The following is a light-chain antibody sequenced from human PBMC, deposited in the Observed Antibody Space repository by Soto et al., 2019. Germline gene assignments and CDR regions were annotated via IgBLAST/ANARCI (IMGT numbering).Light chain of an antibody. CDR3: QQYATFPRT. V-gene: IGKV1-5*03. CDR1: QNIIRC. J-gene: IGKJ1*01. Sequence: DIQMTQAPATLSASVGDRITITCRASQNIIRCLAWYQQKPGKAPKLLMYRTSTLESGVPSRFSGSGSGTEFTLTLSSLQTDDFANYHCQQYATFPRTFGQGTKVEIK. CDR2: RTS.